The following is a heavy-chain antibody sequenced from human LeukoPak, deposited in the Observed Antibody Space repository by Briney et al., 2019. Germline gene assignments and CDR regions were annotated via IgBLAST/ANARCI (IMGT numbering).Heavy chain of an antibody. CDR1: GFTFSSYE. CDR3: AREPEWAALADY. CDR2: ISSSGSTI. Sequence: GGSLRLSCAASGFTFSSYEMNWVRQAPGKGLEWVSYISSSGSTIYYADSVKGRFTISRDNAKNSLYLQMNSLRAEDTAVYYCAREPEWAALADYWGQGTLVTVSS. V-gene: IGHV3-48*03. J-gene: IGHJ4*02. D-gene: IGHD1-14*01.